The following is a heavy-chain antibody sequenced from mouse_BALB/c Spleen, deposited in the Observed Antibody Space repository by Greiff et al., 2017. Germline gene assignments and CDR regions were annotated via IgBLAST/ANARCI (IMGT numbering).Heavy chain of an antibody. J-gene: IGHJ4*01. CDR1: GYTFTDYE. CDR2: IDPETGGT. D-gene: IGHD4-1*01. Sequence: VQLQQSGAELVRPGASVTLSCKASGYTFTDYEMHWVKQTPVHGLEWIGAIDPETGGTAYNQKFKGKATLTADKSSSTAYMELRSLTSEDSAVYYCTRRLTGTHYYAMDYWGQGTSVTVSS. V-gene: IGHV1-15*01. CDR3: TRRLTGTHYYAMDY.